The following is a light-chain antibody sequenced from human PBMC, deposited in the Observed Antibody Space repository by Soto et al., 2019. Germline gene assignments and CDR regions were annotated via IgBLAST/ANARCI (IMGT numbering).Light chain of an antibody. CDR2: DNN. CDR1: SSNIGINY. CDR3: GSWDSSLSAV. Sequence: QSVLTQPPSVSAAPGQKVTISCSGSSSNIGINYVSWYQQLPGTAPKLLIYDNNKRPSGIPDRFSGSASGTSATLGITGLQTGDEADYYCGSWDSSLSAVFGGGTQLTVL. J-gene: IGLJ7*01. V-gene: IGLV1-51*01.